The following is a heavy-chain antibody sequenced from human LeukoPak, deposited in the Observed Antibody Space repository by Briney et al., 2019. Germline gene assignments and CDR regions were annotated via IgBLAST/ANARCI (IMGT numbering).Heavy chain of an antibody. CDR1: GFTFSSYS. CDR2: ISSSSSYI. J-gene: IGHJ4*02. V-gene: IGHV3-21*01. Sequence: PGGSLRLSCAASGFTFSSYSMNWVRQAPGKGLEWVSSISSSSSYIYYADSVKGRFTISRDNAKNTLYLQMNSLSAEDTAVYYCARDGALTVATIEAAPEHFDYWGQGTLVTVSS. D-gene: IGHD5-12*01. CDR3: ARDGALTVATIEAAPEHFDY.